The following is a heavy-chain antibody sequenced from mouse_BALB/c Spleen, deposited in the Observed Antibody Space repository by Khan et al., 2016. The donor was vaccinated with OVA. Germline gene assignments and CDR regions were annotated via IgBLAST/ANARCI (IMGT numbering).Heavy chain of an antibody. CDR3: AREKYGHRAMDY. CDR1: GFTFSHFA. J-gene: IGHJ4*01. D-gene: IGHD1-2*01. Sequence: EVELVESGGGLVQPGGSLKLSCAASGFTFSHFAMSWVRQSPEKRLEWVAEISSGGSYTYYPDTVTGRFTISRDNAKDTLYLEMSSLRSEDTAMDYCAREKYGHRAMDYWGQGTSVTVSS. V-gene: IGHV5-9-4*01. CDR2: ISSGGSYT.